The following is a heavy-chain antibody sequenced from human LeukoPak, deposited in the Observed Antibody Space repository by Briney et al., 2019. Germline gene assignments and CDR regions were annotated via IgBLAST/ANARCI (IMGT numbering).Heavy chain of an antibody. Sequence: GGSLRLSCAASGFTFSSYSMNWVRQAPGKGLEWVAVISYDGSNKYYADSVKGRFTISRDNSKNTLYLQMNSLRAEDTAVYYCATGRIQLWFMVYWGQGTLVTVSS. CDR2: ISYDGSNK. J-gene: IGHJ4*02. D-gene: IGHD5-18*01. CDR1: GFTFSSYS. V-gene: IGHV3-30*03. CDR3: ATGRIQLWFMVY.